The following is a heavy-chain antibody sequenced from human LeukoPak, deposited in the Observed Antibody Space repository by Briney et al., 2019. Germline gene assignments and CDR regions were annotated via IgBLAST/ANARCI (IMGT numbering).Heavy chain of an antibody. J-gene: IGHJ4*02. CDR2: VNTTTGNP. D-gene: IGHD4-23*01. CDR3: VGAETSVGYFDY. CDR1: GYTFTSYD. V-gene: IGHV7-4-1*02. Sequence: ASVKVSCKASGYTFTSYDINWVRQTTGQGLQWMGWVNTTTGNPTYAQGFTGRFVFSFDTSVSTAYLQISSLKAEDTAVYYCVGAETSVGYFDYWGQGTLVTVSS.